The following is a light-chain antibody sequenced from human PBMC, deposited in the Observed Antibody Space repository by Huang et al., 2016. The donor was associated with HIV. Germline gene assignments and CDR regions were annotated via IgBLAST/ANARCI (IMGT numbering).Light chain of an antibody. J-gene: IGKJ4*01. CDR2: DAS. Sequence: DIVLTQSPSTLSVFPGDKVTISCRASQNIKKYLAWYQQKPGQAPKLLIYDASNRPADVSGSFSASGAGTDFSLTINGLESEDFAIYYCQQRASRLTFGGGT. V-gene: IGKV3D-11*02. CDR1: QNIKKY. CDR3: QQRASRLT.